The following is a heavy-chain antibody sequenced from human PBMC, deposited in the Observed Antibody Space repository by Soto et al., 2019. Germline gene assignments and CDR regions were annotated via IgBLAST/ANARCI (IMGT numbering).Heavy chain of an antibody. D-gene: IGHD6-6*01. V-gene: IGHV3-53*01. Sequence: GGSLRLSCAASGFTVSSNYMSWVRQAPGEGLEWVSVIYSGGSTYYADSVKGRFTISRDNSKNTLYLQMNSLRAEDTAVYDCERSISSSNGMYDWGKETTVTVAS. CDR1: GFTVSSNY. CDR3: ERSISSSNGMYD. CDR2: IYSGGST. J-gene: IGHJ6*04.